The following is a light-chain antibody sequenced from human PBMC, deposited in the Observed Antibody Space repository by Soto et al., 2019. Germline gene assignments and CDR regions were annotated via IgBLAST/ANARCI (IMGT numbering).Light chain of an antibody. CDR3: QQYVNWPPRHT. J-gene: IGKJ2*01. CDR1: QSVSSTY. CDR2: GAS. V-gene: IGKV3-15*01. Sequence: EIVLTQSPGTLSLSPGERATLSCRASQSVSSTYLAWYQQKPGQAPRLLIYGASTRFSGVPARFSGSGSGTDFTLTIDSLQSEDFAIYYCQQYVNWPPRHTFGQGTKLEF.